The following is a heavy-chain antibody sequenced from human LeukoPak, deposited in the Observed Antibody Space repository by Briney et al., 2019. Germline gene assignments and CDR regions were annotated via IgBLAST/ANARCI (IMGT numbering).Heavy chain of an antibody. Sequence: SETLSLTCTVSGYSISTGYYWDWIRQPPGKGLEWIGTFYHGGSTYYNPSLKSRVTISVDTSKNQFSLKLSSVTAADTAVYFCARGPYSYDSSGAFDIWGQGTMVTVSS. D-gene: IGHD3-22*01. CDR2: FYHGGST. J-gene: IGHJ3*02. CDR3: ARGPYSYDSSGAFDI. CDR1: GYSISTGYY. V-gene: IGHV4-38-2*02.